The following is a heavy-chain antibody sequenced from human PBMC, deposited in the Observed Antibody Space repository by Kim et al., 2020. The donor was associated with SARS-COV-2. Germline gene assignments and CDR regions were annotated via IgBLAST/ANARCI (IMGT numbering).Heavy chain of an antibody. J-gene: IGHJ4*02. CDR3: ARGGRGSGTIGDY. Sequence: ASVKVSCKASGYTFTSYAMHWVRQAPGQRLEWMGWINAGNGNTKYSQKFQGRVTITRDTSASTAYMELSSLRSEDTAVYYCARGGRGSGTIGDYWGQGTLVTVSS. CDR2: INAGNGNT. CDR1: GYTFTSYA. D-gene: IGHD3-10*01. V-gene: IGHV1-3*01.